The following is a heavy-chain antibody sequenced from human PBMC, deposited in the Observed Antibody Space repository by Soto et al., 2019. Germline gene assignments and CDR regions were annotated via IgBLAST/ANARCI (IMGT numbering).Heavy chain of an antibody. D-gene: IGHD3-9*01. J-gene: IGHJ4*02. CDR3: AREEAGYGSAWYY. CDR2: INPNSGGT. V-gene: IGHV1-2*02. Sequence: ASVKVSCKAPGYTFTGYYMHWVRQAPGQGLEGMGWINPNSGGTNYAQKFQGRVTMTRDTSISTAYMELSRLRPDDTAVYYCAREEAGYGSAWYYWGQGTLVTVSS. CDR1: GYTFTGYY.